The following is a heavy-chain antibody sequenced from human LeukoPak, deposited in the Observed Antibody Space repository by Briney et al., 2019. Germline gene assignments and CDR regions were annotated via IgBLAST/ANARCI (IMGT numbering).Heavy chain of an antibody. V-gene: IGHV3-23*01. J-gene: IGHJ4*02. D-gene: IGHD3-16*01. CDR1: GFTFSIYA. CDR2: ISGSGVST. Sequence: GRSLRLSCAASGFTFSIYAMSWVSQAPGKGLEWVSAISGSGVSTYYADSVKGRFAISRDNSKNTLYLQMNSLRVEDTAVYYCAKGLKTLGDYWGQGTLVTVSS. CDR3: AKGLKTLGDY.